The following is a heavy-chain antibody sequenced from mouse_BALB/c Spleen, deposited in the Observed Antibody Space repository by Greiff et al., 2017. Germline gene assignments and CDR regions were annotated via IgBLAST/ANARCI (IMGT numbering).Heavy chain of an antibody. CDR1: GFTFSSFG. Sequence: EVNVVESGGGLVQPGGSRKLSCAASGFTFSSFGMHWVRQAPEKGLEWVAYISSGSSTIYYADTVKGRFTISRDNPKNTLFLQMTSLRSEDTAMFYCARSGLFDYWGQGTTLTVSS. J-gene: IGHJ2*01. D-gene: IGHD3-1*01. V-gene: IGHV5-17*02. CDR3: ARSGLFDY. CDR2: ISSGSSTI.